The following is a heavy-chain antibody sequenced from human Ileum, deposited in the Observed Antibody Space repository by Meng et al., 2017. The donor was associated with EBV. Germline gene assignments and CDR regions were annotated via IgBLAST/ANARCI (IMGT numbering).Heavy chain of an antibody. D-gene: IGHD3-16*01. CDR2: IHYIGST. Sequence: VQLRQSGPCPVASSPTPSLPSPSFTGSINNGCYYWSWLRQPPGKGLEWIGYIHYIGSTYYNASLKSRLTISLATANQFSLQLNSVTAADTAIYYCARGRFSTVLYYFDYWGPGILVTVSS. V-gene: IGHV4-30-4*01. J-gene: IGHJ4*02. CDR3: ARGRFSTVLYYFDY. CDR1: TGSINNGCYY.